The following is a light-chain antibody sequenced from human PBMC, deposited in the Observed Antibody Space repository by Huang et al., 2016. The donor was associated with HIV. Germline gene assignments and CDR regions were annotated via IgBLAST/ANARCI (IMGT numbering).Light chain of an antibody. CDR1: QSFSSS. CDR3: QQSDSTPYT. J-gene: IGKJ2*01. V-gene: IGKV1-39*01. Sequence: DIQMTQSPSSLSASVGDRVTISCRSSQSFSSSLNWYQQTPGKAPKLMIYAASSLQRGVPSRFSGSGSGTDFSLTINSLQPEDFATYYCQQSDSTPYTFGQGTKLDIK. CDR2: AAS.